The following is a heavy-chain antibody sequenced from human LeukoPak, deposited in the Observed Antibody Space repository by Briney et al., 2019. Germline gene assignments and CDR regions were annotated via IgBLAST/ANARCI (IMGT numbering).Heavy chain of an antibody. CDR1: GFTSSTYV. D-gene: IGHD3-10*01. CDR2: ISGSGSST. CDR3: AKDRVSMVRGVYYYYYYMDV. V-gene: IGHV3-23*01. J-gene: IGHJ6*03. Sequence: PGGSLRLSCAASGFTSSTYVMSWVRQAPGKGLEWVSTISGSGSSTYYADSVKGRFTISRDNSKNMLYLQMNSLRAEDTAVYYCAKDRVSMVRGVYYYYYYMDVWGKGTTVTVSS.